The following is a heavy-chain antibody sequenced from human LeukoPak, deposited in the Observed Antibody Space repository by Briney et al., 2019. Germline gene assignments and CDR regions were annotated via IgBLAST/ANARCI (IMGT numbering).Heavy chain of an antibody. V-gene: IGHV1-18*03. CDR3: ARAPSYDDSSNDY. CDR2: ISPYNDKT. D-gene: IGHD4-17*01. J-gene: IGHJ4*02. CDR1: GYTFPNYG. Sequence: ASVKVSCKASGYTFPNYGISWVGQAPGQGLEWMGPISPYNDKTNYARRLQGRVTMTTETSTNTAYMELRSLSSDDMAVYYCARAPSYDDSSNDYWGQGTLITVSS.